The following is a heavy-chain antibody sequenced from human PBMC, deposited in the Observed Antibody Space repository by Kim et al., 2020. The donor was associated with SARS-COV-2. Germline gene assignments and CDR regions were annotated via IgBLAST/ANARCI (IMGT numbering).Heavy chain of an antibody. V-gene: IGHV4-34*01. Sequence: SETLSLTCAVYGGSFSGYYWSWIRQPPGKGLEWIGEINHSGSTNYNPSLKSRVTISVDTSKNQFSLKLSSVTAADTAVYYCARGLGGEVVIPAAMVYYYYGMDVWGQGTTVTVSS. D-gene: IGHD2-2*01. J-gene: IGHJ6*02. CDR3: ARGLGGEVVIPAAMVYYYYGMDV. CDR1: GGSFSGYY. CDR2: INHSGST.